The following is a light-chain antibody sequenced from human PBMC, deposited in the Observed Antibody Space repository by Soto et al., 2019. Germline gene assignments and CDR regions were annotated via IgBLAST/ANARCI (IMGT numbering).Light chain of an antibody. J-gene: IGLJ1*01. CDR2: EVS. CDR1: ISDVGGYDY. Sequence: PPSATGSPGQAFPLSCTGTISDVGGYDYVSWYQQHPGKAPKLMIYEVSKRPSGVPNRFSGSKPGNTASLTVSGLQAEDEADYYCSSFAGSNNFLVCGAGPKVTVL. V-gene: IGLV2-8*01. CDR3: SSFAGSNNFLV.